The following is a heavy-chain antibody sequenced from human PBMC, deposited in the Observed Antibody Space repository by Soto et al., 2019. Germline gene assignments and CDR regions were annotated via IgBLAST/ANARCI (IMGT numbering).Heavy chain of an antibody. V-gene: IGHV4-30-4*01. CDR3: ARAGGKHYGMDV. J-gene: IGHJ6*02. CDR2: IYYSGST. Sequence: PSETLSLTCTVSGGSISSGDYYWSWIRQPPGEGLEWIGYIYYSGSTYYNPSLKSRVTISVDTSKNQFSLKLSSVTAADTAVYYCARAGGKHYGMDVWGQGTTVTVSS. D-gene: IGHD2-15*01. CDR1: GGSISSGDYY.